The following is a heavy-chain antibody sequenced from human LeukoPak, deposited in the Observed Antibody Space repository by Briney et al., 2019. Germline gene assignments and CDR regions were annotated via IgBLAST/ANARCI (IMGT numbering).Heavy chain of an antibody. D-gene: IGHD6-19*01. CDR3: ARDLKRGYSSGRYSWGTGSSNDY. CDR1: GHSFSNYA. V-gene: IGHV1-18*01. CDR2: ISGYNGNT. Sequence: ASVKVSCKASGHSFSNYAMSWLRQAPGQGLEWMGWISGYNGNTNYAQEKLQGRVTMTTDTSTSTAYMELRSLRSGDTAVYYCARDLKRGYSSGRYSWGTGSSNDYWGQGTLVTVSS. J-gene: IGHJ4*02.